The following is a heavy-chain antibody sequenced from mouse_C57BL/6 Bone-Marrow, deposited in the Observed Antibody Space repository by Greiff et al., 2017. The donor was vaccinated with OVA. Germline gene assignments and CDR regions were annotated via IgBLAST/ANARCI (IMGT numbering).Heavy chain of an antibody. J-gene: IGHJ3*01. CDR3: ARGPHYYGSRHEGFAY. V-gene: IGHV1-42*01. CDR2: INPSTGGT. Sequence: VHVKQSGPELVKPGASVKISCKASGYSFTGYYMNWVKQSPEKSLEWIGEINPSTGGTTYNQKFKAKATLTVDKSSRTAYMQLRSLTSEDSAVYYCARGPHYYGSRHEGFAYWGQGTLVTVSA. D-gene: IGHD1-1*01. CDR1: GYSFTGYY.